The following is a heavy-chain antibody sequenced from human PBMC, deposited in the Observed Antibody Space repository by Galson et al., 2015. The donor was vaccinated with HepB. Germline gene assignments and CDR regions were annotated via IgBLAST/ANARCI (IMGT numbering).Heavy chain of an antibody. CDR1: GFTFSNAW. CDR3: TTDPIVVVPAATDYFDY. CDR2: IKSKTDGGTT. J-gene: IGHJ4*02. D-gene: IGHD2-2*01. Sequence: SLRLSCAASGFTFSNAWMNWVRQAPGKGLEWVGRIKSKTDGGTTDYAAPVKGRFTISRDDSKNTLYLQMNSLKTEDTAVYYCTTDPIVVVPAATDYFDYWGQGTLVTVSS. V-gene: IGHV3-15*07.